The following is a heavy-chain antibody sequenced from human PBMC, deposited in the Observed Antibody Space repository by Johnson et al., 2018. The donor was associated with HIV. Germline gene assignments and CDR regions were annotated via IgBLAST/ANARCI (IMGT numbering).Heavy chain of an antibody. CDR2: IFSVGNT. J-gene: IGHJ3*01. Sequence: VQLVESGGGLVQSGESLRLSCAASGITVNTNYMSWVRRAPGKGLEWVSVIFSVGNTYHADSVKGRFTISRDNSRNMLYLQMNSLRPEDTAVYYCARDGRDLVTRGGFDVWGPGTVVTVSS. D-gene: IGHD5-18*01. V-gene: IGHV3-66*02. CDR1: GITVNTNY. CDR3: ARDGRDLVTRGGFDV.